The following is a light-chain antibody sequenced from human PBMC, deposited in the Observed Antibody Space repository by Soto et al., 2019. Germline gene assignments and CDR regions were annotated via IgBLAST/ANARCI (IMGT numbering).Light chain of an antibody. J-gene: IGLJ2*01. CDR3: SSYGGTNNYVV. V-gene: IGLV2-8*01. Sequence: QSALTQPPSASGSPGQSVTISCTGTSSDVGRYNYVSWYQQHPGKAPKLMIYEVTKRPSGVPDRFSGSKSGNTASLTVSGLQADDEADYYCSSYGGTNNYVVFGGGTKLTVL. CDR1: SSDVGRYNY. CDR2: EVT.